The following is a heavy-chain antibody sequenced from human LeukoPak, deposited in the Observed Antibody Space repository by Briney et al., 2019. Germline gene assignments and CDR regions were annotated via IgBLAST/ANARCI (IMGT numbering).Heavy chain of an antibody. CDR1: GYTFTSYA. CDR2: INAGNGNT. Sequence: ASVKVSCKASGYTFTSYAVHWVRQAPGQRLEWMGWINAGNGNTKYSQKFQGRVAITRDTSATTAYMELSSLRSEDTAVYYCARDRVSYYYESSGYSLGDYWGQGTLVTVSS. D-gene: IGHD3-22*01. J-gene: IGHJ4*02. V-gene: IGHV1-3*01. CDR3: ARDRVSYYYESSGYSLGDY.